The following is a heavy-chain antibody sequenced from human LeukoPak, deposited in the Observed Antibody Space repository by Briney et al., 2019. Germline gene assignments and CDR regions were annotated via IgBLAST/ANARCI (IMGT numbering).Heavy chain of an antibody. J-gene: IGHJ4*02. V-gene: IGHV3-21*01. D-gene: IGHD1-26*01. Sequence: GGSLRLSCAASGFTFSSYSMNWVRQAPGKGLEWVSSISSSSSYIYYADSVKGRFTISRDNAKNSLYLQMNSLRAEDTAVYYCARDRLVYSGSYYDFDYWGQGTLVTVSS. CDR2: ISSSSSYI. CDR1: GFTFSSYS. CDR3: ARDRLVYSGSYYDFDY.